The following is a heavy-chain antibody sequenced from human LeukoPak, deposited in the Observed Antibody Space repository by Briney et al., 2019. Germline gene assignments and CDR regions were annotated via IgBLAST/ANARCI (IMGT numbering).Heavy chain of an antibody. CDR2: ISGNGGST. J-gene: IGHJ4*02. CDR3: AKVRKATENDY. CDR1: GFTCNNYA. D-gene: IGHD5-12*01. Sequence: GGALRLSCAASGFTCNNYAMSWVRQAPGKGLEWVSTISGNGGSTYYADSVKGRFTISRDNSKNTLYLQMNSLRAEDTAVYCYAKVRKATENDYWGQGTLVTVSS. V-gene: IGHV3-23*01.